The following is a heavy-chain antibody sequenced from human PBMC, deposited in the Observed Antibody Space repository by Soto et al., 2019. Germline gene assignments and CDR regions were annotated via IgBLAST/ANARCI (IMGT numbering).Heavy chain of an antibody. V-gene: IGHV3-30-3*01. CDR1: GFTFSSYA. CDR2: ISYDGSNK. D-gene: IGHD6-6*01. Sequence: PGGSLRLSCAASGFTFSSYAMHWVRQAPGKGLEWVAVISYDGSNKYYADSVKGRFTISRDKSKNTLYLQMNSLRAEDTAVYYCAKDRSSSRDYYYGMDVWGQGTTVTVSS. CDR3: AKDRSSSRDYYYGMDV. J-gene: IGHJ6*02.